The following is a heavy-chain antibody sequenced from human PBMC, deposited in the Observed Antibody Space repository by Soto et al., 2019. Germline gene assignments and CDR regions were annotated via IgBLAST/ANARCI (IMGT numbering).Heavy chain of an antibody. CDR3: ARDSPGGGYYYGMDV. CDR2: IVPVLGTS. V-gene: IGHV1-69*01. CDR1: GGSFSSYA. D-gene: IGHD3-16*01. Sequence: QGQLEQSGAEVRKPGSSVKVSCKASGGSFSSYAISWVRQAPGQGLEWMGGIVPVLGTSHSAQKFQGSVTFSTADSTTTAYMELSSLRSEDTAVYYCARDSPGGGYYYGMDVWGQGTTVTVSS. J-gene: IGHJ6*02.